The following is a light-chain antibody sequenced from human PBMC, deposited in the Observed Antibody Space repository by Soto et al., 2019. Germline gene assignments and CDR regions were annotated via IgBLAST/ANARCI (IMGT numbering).Light chain of an antibody. J-gene: IGLJ2*01. CDR2: EVN. CDR1: SSDIGGYNY. V-gene: IGLV2-14*01. CDR3: SSYTSNNTL. Sequence: QSALTQPASVSGSPGQSITIPCTGTSSDIGGYNYVSWYQQHPGKAPKLLIYEVNYRPSGVSNRFSGSKSGNTASLTISGLQAVDEADYYCSSYTSNNTLFGGGTKLTVL.